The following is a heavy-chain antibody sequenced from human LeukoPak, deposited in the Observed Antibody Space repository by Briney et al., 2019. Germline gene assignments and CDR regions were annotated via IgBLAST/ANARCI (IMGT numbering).Heavy chain of an antibody. CDR1: GFTFGDYA. Sequence: GSLRLSCTASGFTFGDYAMTWFRQAPGQGLEWVTSISNSGSSTYYADSVKGRFTISRDNSKNTLYLQMNSLRAEDTAVYYCAKRVDGMVRAFDYWGQGTLVTVSS. CDR2: ISNSGSST. V-gene: IGHV3-23*01. J-gene: IGHJ4*02. CDR3: AKRVDGMVRAFDY. D-gene: IGHD3-10*01.